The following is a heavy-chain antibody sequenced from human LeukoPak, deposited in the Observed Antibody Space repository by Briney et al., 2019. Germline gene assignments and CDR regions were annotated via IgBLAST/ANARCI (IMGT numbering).Heavy chain of an antibody. Sequence: SETLSLTCTLSGGSTCSSSYYWGWIRQPPGQGLEWIGTISYSGNTYYNPSLKSRVAISVDTSKTQLSLRLSSVTAADTAVYFCAPVQWLADTWGYWGQGTLVTVSP. D-gene: IGHD6-19*01. V-gene: IGHV4-39*01. CDR2: ISYSGNT. CDR3: APVQWLADTWGY. J-gene: IGHJ4*02. CDR1: GGSTCSSSYY.